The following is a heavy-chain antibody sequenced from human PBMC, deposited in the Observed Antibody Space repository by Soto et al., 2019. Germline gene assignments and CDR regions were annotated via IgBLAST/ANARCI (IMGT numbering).Heavy chain of an antibody. V-gene: IGHV1-69*13. Sequence: SVKVSCKASGGTFSSYAISWVRQAPGQGLEWMGGIIPIFGTANYAQKFQGRVTITADESTSTAYMELSSLRSEDTAVYYCARERGPIYGMDGRAQRTTDTGSS. CDR2: IIPIFGTA. CDR1: GGTFSSYA. J-gene: IGHJ6*02. D-gene: IGHD5-12*01. CDR3: ARERGPIYGMDG.